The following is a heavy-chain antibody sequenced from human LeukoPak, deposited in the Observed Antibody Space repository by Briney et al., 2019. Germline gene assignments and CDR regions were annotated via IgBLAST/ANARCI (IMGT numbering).Heavy chain of an antibody. V-gene: IGHV3-49*03. CDR3: ARALGWYYDSSGYYYYWYFDL. Sequence: PGGSLRLSCTASGFTFGYYGMSWFRQAPGKGLEWVGFTESKPYGGTTEHAASVKGRFTISRDDSKSIAYLQMNSLKTEDTAVYHCARALGWYYDSSGYYYYWYFDLWGRGTLVTVSS. D-gene: IGHD3-22*01. CDR1: GFTFGYYG. J-gene: IGHJ2*01. CDR2: TESKPYGGTT.